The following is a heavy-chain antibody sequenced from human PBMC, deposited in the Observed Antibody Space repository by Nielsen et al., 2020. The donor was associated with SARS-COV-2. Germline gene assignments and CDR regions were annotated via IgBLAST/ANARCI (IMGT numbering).Heavy chain of an antibody. D-gene: IGHD6-13*01. Sequence: WVRQAPGQGLEWMGWINTNTGNPTYAQGFTGRFVFSLDTSVSTAYLQISSLKAEDTAVYYCARDLYLAAAGVRYRRFDPWGQGTLVTVSS. V-gene: IGHV7-4-1*02. CDR3: ARDLYLAAAGVRYRRFDP. J-gene: IGHJ5*02. CDR2: INTNTGNP.